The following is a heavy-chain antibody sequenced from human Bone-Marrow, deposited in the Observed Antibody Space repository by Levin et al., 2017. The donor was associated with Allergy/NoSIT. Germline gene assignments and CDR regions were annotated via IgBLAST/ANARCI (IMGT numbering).Heavy chain of an antibody. CDR2: ISAYNGNT. Sequence: ASVKVSCKASGYTFTSYGISWVRQAPGQGLEWMGWISAYNGNTNYAQKLQGRVTMTTDTSTSTAYMELRSLRSDDTAVYYCARNSGWYGPLRPPPCDSWGQGTLVTVSS. D-gene: IGHD6-19*01. CDR1: GYTFTSYG. CDR3: ARNSGWYGPLRPPPCDS. V-gene: IGHV1-18*01. J-gene: IGHJ4*02.